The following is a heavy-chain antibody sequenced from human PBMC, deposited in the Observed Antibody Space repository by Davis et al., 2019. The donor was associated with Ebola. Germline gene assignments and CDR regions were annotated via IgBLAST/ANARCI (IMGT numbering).Heavy chain of an antibody. J-gene: IGHJ4*02. D-gene: IGHD3-10*01. Sequence: PSETLSLTCTVSGGSISSYYWSWIRQPAGKGLEWIGRIYTSGSTNYNPSLKSRVTMSVDTSKNQFSLKLSSVTAADTAVYYCARDWSITMVQGVIISGGLDYWGQGTLVTVSS. CDR2: IYTSGST. V-gene: IGHV4-4*07. CDR3: ARDWSITMVQGVIISGGLDY. CDR1: GGSISSYY.